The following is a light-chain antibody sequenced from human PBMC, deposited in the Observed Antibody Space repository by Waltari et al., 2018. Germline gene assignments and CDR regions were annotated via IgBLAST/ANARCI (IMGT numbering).Light chain of an antibody. J-gene: IGLJ2*01. CDR3: AAWDDSLNGPV. Sequence: QSVLTQPPSASGTPGQRVTISCSGSSSTIGSNTVNCYQQLPGTAPKLLFYSNNQRPSGVPDRFSGSKSGTSASLAISGLQSEDEADYYCAAWDDSLNGPVFGGGTKLTVL. CDR1: SSTIGSNT. CDR2: SNN. V-gene: IGLV1-44*01.